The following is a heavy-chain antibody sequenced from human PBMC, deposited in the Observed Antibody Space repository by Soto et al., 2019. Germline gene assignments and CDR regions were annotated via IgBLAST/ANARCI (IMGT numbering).Heavy chain of an antibody. D-gene: IGHD3-3*01. CDR3: TTPDVLRFLEWLYMDV. CDR2: IRSKANSYAT. CDR1: GFTFSGSA. V-gene: IGHV3-73*01. Sequence: GGSLRLSCAASGFTFSGSAMHWVRQASGKGLEWVGRIRSKANSYATAYAASVKGRFTISRDDSKNTAYLQMNSLKTEDTAVYYCTTPDVLRFLEWLYMDVWGQGTTVTVSS. J-gene: IGHJ6*02.